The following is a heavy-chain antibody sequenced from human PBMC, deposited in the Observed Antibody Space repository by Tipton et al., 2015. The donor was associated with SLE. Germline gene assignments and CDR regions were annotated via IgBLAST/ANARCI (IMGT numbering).Heavy chain of an antibody. V-gene: IGHV3-48*01. CDR1: GFIFRDYT. D-gene: IGHD3-16*02. CDR2: ISSSGSTI. Sequence: SLRLSCAASGFIFRDYTMSWVRQAPGKGLEWVSYISSSGSTIYYADSVKGRFTISRDNSKNTLYLQMNSLRAEDTAVYYCARELSYYGMDVWGQGTTVTVSS. CDR3: ARELSYYGMDV. J-gene: IGHJ6*02.